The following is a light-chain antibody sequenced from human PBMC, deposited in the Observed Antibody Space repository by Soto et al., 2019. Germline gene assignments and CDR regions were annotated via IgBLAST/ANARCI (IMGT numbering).Light chain of an antibody. J-gene: IGLJ1*01. Sequence: QSVLTQTPSVSEAPGQRVTISCTGSSSNIGAGDDVHWYPQLPGTAPKLLIYVNSNRPSGVPDRFSGSKSGTSASLAITGLQGDDEADYYCQSYDSGLSGYVDGTGTKLTVL. CDR1: SSNIGAGDD. V-gene: IGLV1-40*01. CDR3: QSYDSGLSGYV. CDR2: VNS.